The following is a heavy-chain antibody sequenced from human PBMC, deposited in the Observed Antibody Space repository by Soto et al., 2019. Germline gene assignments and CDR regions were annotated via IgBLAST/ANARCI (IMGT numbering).Heavy chain of an antibody. CDR2: IYPGDSDT. V-gene: IGHV5-51*01. J-gene: IGHJ6*03. CDR3: ARLFRSGGYDQSYYYYYMDV. Sequence: PGESLKISCKGSGYSFTSYWIGWVRQMPGKGLEWMGIIYPGDSDTRYSPSFQGQVTISADKSISTAYLQWSSLKASDTAMYYCARLFRSGGYDQSYYYYYMDVWGKGTTVTVSS. CDR1: GYSFTSYW. D-gene: IGHD1-26*01.